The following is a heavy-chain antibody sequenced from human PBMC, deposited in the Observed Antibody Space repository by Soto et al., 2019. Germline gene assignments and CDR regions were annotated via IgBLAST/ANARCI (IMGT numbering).Heavy chain of an antibody. CDR3: ARGGAVVVPGAVDRHNWFDP. V-gene: IGHV1-69*02. J-gene: IGHJ5*02. CDR1: GGTFSSYS. D-gene: IGHD2-2*01. CDR2: VIPILDMA. Sequence: QVQLVQSGAEVKKPGSSVKVSCEASGGTFSSYSFSWVRQAPGQGLEWMGRVIPILDMANYAQKFQGRVTITADKSTSTVYMEMSSLRSEDTAVYFCARGGAVVVPGAVDRHNWFDPWGQGSLVTVSS.